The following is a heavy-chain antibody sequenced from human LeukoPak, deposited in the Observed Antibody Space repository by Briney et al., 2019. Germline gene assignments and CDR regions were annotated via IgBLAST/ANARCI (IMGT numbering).Heavy chain of an antibody. CDR2: IKSDGKT. CDR3: ARAPSEVGGYYPEYFRH. CDR1: GFTFSRYW. J-gene: IGHJ1*01. Sequence: GGSLRLSCEASGFTFSRYWMHWVRQAPGKGLVWVSRIKSDGKTNYADSVKGRFTISRDNAKNTVSLQMDSLRAEDTGAYYCARAPSEVGGYYPEYFRHWGQGTLVTVSS. D-gene: IGHD3-22*01. V-gene: IGHV3-74*01.